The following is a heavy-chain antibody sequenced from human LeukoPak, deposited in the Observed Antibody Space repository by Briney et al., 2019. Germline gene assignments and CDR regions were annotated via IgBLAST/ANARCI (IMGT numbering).Heavy chain of an antibody. CDR1: GGSFSGYY. D-gene: IGHD3-22*01. Sequence: SETLSLTCAIYGGSFSGYYWSWIRQPPGKGLEWIGYIYYSGSTNYNPSLKSRVTISVDTSKNQFSLKLSSVTAADTAVYYCARDCLYYYDSSGYLAGEYWGQGTLVTVSS. V-gene: IGHV4-59*12. CDR2: IYYSGST. J-gene: IGHJ4*02. CDR3: ARDCLYYYDSSGYLAGEY.